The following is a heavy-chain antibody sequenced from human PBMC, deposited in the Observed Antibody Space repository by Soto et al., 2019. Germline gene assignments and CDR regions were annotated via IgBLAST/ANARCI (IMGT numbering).Heavy chain of an antibody. CDR2: SSYNGGT. D-gene: IGHD3-10*01. CDR3: ARHRIEVVWRGFDF. V-gene: IGHV4-39*01. J-gene: IGHJ4*02. Sequence: NPSETLSLTYTVSTDSSSFTNSYWGWIRQPPGKGLQWIGSSSYNGGTFYNPSLKGRVVISFDTSKKQSSLQVTSVTAADTAVYFCARHRIEVVWRGFDFWGQGSPVTVSS. CDR1: TDSSSFTNSY.